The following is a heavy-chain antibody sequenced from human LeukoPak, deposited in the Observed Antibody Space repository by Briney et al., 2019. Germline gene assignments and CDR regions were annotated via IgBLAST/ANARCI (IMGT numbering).Heavy chain of an antibody. J-gene: IGHJ5*02. V-gene: IGHV4-39*07. Sequence: PSETLSLTCTVSGVSISSSSYYWGWIRQPPGKGLEWIGSIYYSGSTYYNPSLKGRVTISVDTSKNQFSLKLSSVTAADTAVYYCARDRQEVVPAAISAWFDPWGQGTLVTVSS. D-gene: IGHD2-2*01. CDR2: IYYSGST. CDR1: GVSISSSSYY. CDR3: ARDRQEVVPAAISAWFDP.